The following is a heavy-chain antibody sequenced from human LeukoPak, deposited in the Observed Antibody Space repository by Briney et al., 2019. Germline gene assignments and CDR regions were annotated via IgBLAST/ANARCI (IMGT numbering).Heavy chain of an antibody. V-gene: IGHV3-7*01. J-gene: IGHJ4*02. Sequence: PGGSLRLSCAASGFTFSSSWMIWARHAPGKGLEWVANINQDGGQKYYLDSVKGRFTISRDNADNSLYLQMDGLRAEDTAVYYCATNTRAYAVLLAYWGQGTLVTVSS. CDR3: ATNTRAYAVLLAY. CDR2: INQDGGQK. D-gene: IGHD4-17*01. CDR1: GFTFSSSW.